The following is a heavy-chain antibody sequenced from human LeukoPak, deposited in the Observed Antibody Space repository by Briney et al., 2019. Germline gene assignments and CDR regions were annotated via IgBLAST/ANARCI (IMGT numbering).Heavy chain of an antibody. CDR3: ARGGGTRVYYFDY. D-gene: IGHD1-1*01. V-gene: IGHV1-18*01. Sequence: ASVKVSYKASGYTFTNFGVAWVRQAPGQGLEWMAWISAYNGNLNYAQKFQGRVTMTTDTSTSTAYMELRNLTSDETAVYFCARGGGTRVYYFDYWGQGTLVTVSS. J-gene: IGHJ4*02. CDR2: ISAYNGNL. CDR1: GYTFTNFG.